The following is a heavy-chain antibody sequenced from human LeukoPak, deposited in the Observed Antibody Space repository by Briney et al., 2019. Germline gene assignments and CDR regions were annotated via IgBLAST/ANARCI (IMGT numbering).Heavy chain of an antibody. CDR2: IRSKGGGETV. D-gene: IGHD2-15*01. Sequence: PGGSLRLSCAASGFTFSDLWMTWVRQAPGKGLEWVGLIRSKGGGETVDYATPVKGRFIISRDDSKNTLYLQMNSLKTEDTAVYYCVTDVPHSGGSCNLHWGQGTLVTVSS. J-gene: IGHJ4*02. CDR1: GFTFSDLW. V-gene: IGHV3-15*01. CDR3: VTDVPHSGGSCNLH.